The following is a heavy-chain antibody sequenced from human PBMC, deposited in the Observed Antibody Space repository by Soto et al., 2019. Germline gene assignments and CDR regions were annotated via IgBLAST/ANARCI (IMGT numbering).Heavy chain of an antibody. CDR3: AKALGAMTAMTIDY. CDR2: ISYDGSNK. V-gene: IGHV3-30*18. Sequence: GGSLRLSCASSGFTFSSYGMHWVRQAPGKGLEWVAVISYDGSNKYYADSVKGRFTISRDNSKNTLYLQMNSLRAEDTAVYYCAKALGAMTAMTIDYWGQGTLVTVS. J-gene: IGHJ4*02. CDR1: GFTFSSYG. D-gene: IGHD3-16*01.